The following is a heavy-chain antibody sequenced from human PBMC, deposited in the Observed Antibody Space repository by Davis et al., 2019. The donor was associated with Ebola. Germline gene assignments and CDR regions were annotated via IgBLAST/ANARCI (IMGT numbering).Heavy chain of an antibody. CDR1: GGSISSYY. V-gene: IGHV4-59*01. CDR2: IYYSGST. D-gene: IGHD3-10*01. Sequence: MPSETLSLTCTVSGGSISSYYWSWIRQPPGKGLEWIGYIYYSGSTNYNPSLKSRVTISVDTSKNQFSLKLSSVTAADTAVYYCARGDYFDPWGQGTLVTVSS. CDR3: ARGDYFDP. J-gene: IGHJ5*02.